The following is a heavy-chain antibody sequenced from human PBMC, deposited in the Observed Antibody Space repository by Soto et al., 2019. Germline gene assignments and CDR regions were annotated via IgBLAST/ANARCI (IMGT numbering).Heavy chain of an antibody. CDR3: ARQLGDFEIGYRDAFDI. Sequence: NPSETLSLTCTVSGGSISSSSYYWGWIRQPPGKGLEWIGSIYYSGSTYYNPSLKSRVTISVDTSKNQFSLKLSSVTAADTAVYYCARQLGDFEIGYRDAFDIWGQGTMVTVSS. D-gene: IGHD5-12*01. J-gene: IGHJ3*02. V-gene: IGHV4-39*01. CDR2: IYYSGST. CDR1: GGSISSSSYY.